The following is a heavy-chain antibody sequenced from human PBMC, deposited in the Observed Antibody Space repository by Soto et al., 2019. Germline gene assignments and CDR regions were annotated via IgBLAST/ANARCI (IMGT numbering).Heavy chain of an antibody. D-gene: IGHD1-26*01. CDR3: ARGPIVDASHRYCDL. CDR1: GGSFSGYY. J-gene: IGHJ2*01. V-gene: IGHV4-34*01. Sequence: QVQLQQWGAGLLKPSETLSLTCAVYGGSFSGYYWSWIRQPPGKGLEWIGEINHSGSTNYNPSLKSRVTKSVDTSKNQFSLKLSSVTAADTAVYYCARGPIVDASHRYCDLWGRGTLVTVSS. CDR2: INHSGST.